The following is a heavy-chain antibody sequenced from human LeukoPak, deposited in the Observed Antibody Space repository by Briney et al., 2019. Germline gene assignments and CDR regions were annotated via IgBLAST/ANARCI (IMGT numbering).Heavy chain of an antibody. Sequence: SETLSLTCAVYDGSFSGFYWSWIRQPPGKGLEWIGEVHHSGSITYNPSLRSRLTISVDTSKNQFSLKLSSVTAADTAVYYCAKGKHNGWFTGSFDPWDQGILVTVSS. D-gene: IGHD6-19*01. CDR1: DGSFSGFY. CDR2: VHHSGSI. J-gene: IGHJ5*02. V-gene: IGHV4-34*01. CDR3: AKGKHNGWFTGSFDP.